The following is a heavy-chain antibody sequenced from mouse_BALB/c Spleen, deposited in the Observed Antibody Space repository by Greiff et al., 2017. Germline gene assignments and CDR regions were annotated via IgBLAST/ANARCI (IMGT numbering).Heavy chain of an antibody. CDR1: GFTFSDYY. V-gene: IGHV5-4*02. D-gene: IGHD2-14*01. CDR3: ARGVRRAWFAY. J-gene: IGHJ3*01. Sequence: EVQGVESGGGLVKPGGSLKLSCAASGFTFSDYYMYWVRQTPEKRLEWVATISDGGSYTYYPDSVKGRFTISRDNAKNNLYLQMSSLKSEDTAMYYCARGVRRAWFAYWGQGTLVTVSA. CDR2: ISDGGSYT.